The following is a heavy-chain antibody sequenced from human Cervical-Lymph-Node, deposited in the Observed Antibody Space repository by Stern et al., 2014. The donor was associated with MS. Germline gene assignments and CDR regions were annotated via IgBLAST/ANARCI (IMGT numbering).Heavy chain of an antibody. Sequence: VQLVESGAEVKMPGSSVKVSCKASGGTFSRHSFSWVRQAPGQGLEWMGGIIPAFGTTKYAQKFQGRVTITADESTSMAYMELTSLRPEDTAVYYCARRPSTSWYSALNWFDPWGQGTLVTVSS. CDR3: ARRPSTSWYSALNWFDP. CDR1: GGTFSRHS. CDR2: IIPAFGTT. V-gene: IGHV1-69*01. J-gene: IGHJ5*02. D-gene: IGHD6-13*01.